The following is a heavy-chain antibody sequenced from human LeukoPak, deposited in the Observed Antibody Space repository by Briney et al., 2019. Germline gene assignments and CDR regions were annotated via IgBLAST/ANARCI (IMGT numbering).Heavy chain of an antibody. J-gene: IGHJ5*02. V-gene: IGHV1-8*01. CDR1: GYTFTSYD. CDR2: MNPNSGNT. CDR3: AANYDILTGPIS. D-gene: IGHD3-9*01. Sequence: ASVKVSCKASGYTFTSYDINWVRQATGQGLEWMGWMNPNSGNTGYAQKFQGRVTMTRNTSISTAYMELSSLRSEDTAVYYCAANYDILTGPISWGQGTLVTVSS.